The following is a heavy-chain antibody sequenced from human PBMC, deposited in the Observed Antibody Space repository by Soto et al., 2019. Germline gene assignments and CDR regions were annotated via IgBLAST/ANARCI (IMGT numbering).Heavy chain of an antibody. CDR1: GASIVSGSYS. J-gene: IGHJ4*02. D-gene: IGHD3-10*01. CDR2: LHHSGDT. CDR3: PRFPLWFGELDY. V-gene: IGHV4-30-2*01. Sequence: QLQLQESGSGLVRPSHTLSLTCTVSGASIVSGSYSWNWTRQPPGQGLELIGYLHHSGDTYFNPSLRRRVSISADSTNNQFSLKLISVTAADTSVYYCPRFPLWFGELDYWGQGALVTVS.